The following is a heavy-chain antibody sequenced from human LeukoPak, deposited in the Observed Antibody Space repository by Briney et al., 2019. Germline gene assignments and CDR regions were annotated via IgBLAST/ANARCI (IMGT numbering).Heavy chain of an antibody. CDR1: GFTFSSYS. CDR2: ISSSSSYI. CDR3: ARGGGSSGWSQGNNGDFDY. V-gene: IGHV3-21*01. Sequence: GGSLRLSCAASGFTFSSYSMNWVRQAPGKGLEWFSSISSSSSYIYYADSVKGRFTISRDNAKNSLYLQMNSLRAEDTAVYYCARGGGSSGWSQGNNGDFDYWGQGTLVTVSS. D-gene: IGHD6-19*01. J-gene: IGHJ4*02.